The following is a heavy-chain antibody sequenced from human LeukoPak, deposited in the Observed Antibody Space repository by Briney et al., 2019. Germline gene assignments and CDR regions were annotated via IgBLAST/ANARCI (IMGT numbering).Heavy chain of an antibody. J-gene: IGHJ4*02. CDR1: GGSFSGYY. V-gene: IGHV4-34*01. Sequence: PSETLSLTCAVYGGSFSGYYWSWIRQPPGKGLEWIGEIKHRGSTNYNPSLKSRVTISVDTSKNQFSLKLSSVTAADTAVYYCARSVVTPEYYFDYWGQGTLVTVSS. CDR2: IKHRGST. D-gene: IGHD4-23*01. CDR3: ARSVVTPEYYFDY.